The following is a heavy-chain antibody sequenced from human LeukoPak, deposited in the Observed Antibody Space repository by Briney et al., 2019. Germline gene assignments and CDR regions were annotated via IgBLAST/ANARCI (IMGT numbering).Heavy chain of an antibody. CDR3: ARQVWSGSYYWG. CDR1: GGSISSSSYY. D-gene: IGHD1-26*01. CDR2: IHYSGST. V-gene: IGHV4-39*01. J-gene: IGHJ4*02. Sequence: SETLSLTCTVSGGSISSSSYYWGWIRQPPGKGLEWIGSIHYSGSTYYNPSLKSRVTISVDTSKNQFSLKLSSVTAADTAVYYCARQVWSGSYYWGWGQGTLVTVSS.